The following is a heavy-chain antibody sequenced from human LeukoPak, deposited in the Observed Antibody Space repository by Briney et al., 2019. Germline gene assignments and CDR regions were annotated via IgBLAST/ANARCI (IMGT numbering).Heavy chain of an antibody. CDR2: IYTSGST. J-gene: IGHJ6*03. Sequence: SETLSLTCTVSGGSISSYYWSWIRQPPGKGLEWIGYIYTSGSTNYNPSLKSRVTISVDTSKNQFSLKLSSVTAADTAVYYCVGARPQHYYYYMDVWGKGTTVTVSS. V-gene: IGHV4-4*09. CDR3: VGARPQHYYYYMDV. D-gene: IGHD1-26*01. CDR1: GGSISSYY.